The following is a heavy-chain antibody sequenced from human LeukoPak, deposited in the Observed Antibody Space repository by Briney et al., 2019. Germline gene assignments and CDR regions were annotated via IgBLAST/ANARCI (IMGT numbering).Heavy chain of an antibody. CDR2: INHGGGT. Sequence: SETLSPTCAVYGGSLRGYYWSWIRQPPGKGLEWIGEINHGGGTNYNPSLKSRVTISVDTSKNQFSLKLSSVTAADTAVCYCARGRLFVVDWGQGPLVTVSS. J-gene: IGHJ4*02. CDR3: ARGRLFVVD. V-gene: IGHV4-34*01. D-gene: IGHD6-6*01. CDR1: GGSLRGYY.